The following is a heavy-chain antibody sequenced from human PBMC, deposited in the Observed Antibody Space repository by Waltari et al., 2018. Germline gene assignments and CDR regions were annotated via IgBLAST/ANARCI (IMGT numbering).Heavy chain of an antibody. D-gene: IGHD4-17*01. J-gene: IGHJ4*02. CDR1: GGTFSSYA. Sequence: QVQLVQSGAEVKKPGSSVKVSCKASGGTFSSYAISWVRQALGQGLEWMGGIIPIFGTANYAQKFQCRVTITADESTSTSYIELSSLRSEATAVYYCARGRGGDYAPFDYWGQGTLVTVSS. V-gene: IGHV1-69*13. CDR3: ARGRGGDYAPFDY. CDR2: IIPIFGTA.